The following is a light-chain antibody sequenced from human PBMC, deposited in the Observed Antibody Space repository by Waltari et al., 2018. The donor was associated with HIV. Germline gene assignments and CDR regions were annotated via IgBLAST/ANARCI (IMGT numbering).Light chain of an antibody. CDR2: DNS. J-gene: IGLJ1*01. V-gene: IGLV1-40*01. CDR1: SSNIGAGHD. CDR3: QSYDNSLIDAYYV. Sequence: QSVLTQPPSVSGAPGQRVTISCTGSSSNIGAGHDVHWYQQLPGTAPKPLISDNSDRPSGVPDRFSGSKSGTSASLAITGLQAEDEADYYCQSYDNSLIDAYYVFGTGTKVTVL.